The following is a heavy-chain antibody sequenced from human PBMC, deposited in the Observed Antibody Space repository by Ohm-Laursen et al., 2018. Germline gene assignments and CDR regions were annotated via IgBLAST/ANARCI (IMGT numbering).Heavy chain of an antibody. CDR2: IIPIFGTP. Sequence: ASVKVSCKASGYIFTDYHIHWVRQAPGQGLEYLGGIIPIFGTPDYAQSFQGRVTITTDDSTSTAYMELSSLRSEDTAIYYCVRGCLGGSCYTFDYWGQGTLLTVSS. CDR1: GYIFTDYH. CDR3: VRGCLGGSCYTFDY. V-gene: IGHV1-69*05. J-gene: IGHJ4*02. D-gene: IGHD2-15*01.